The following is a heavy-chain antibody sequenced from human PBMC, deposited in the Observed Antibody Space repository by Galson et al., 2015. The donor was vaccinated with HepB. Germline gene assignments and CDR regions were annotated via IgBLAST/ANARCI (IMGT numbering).Heavy chain of an antibody. CDR1: GGSISSYY. D-gene: IGHD3-3*01. J-gene: IGHJ5*02. Sequence: ETLSLTCTVSGGSISSYYWSWIRQPAGKGLEWIGRIYTSGSTNYNPSLKSRVTMSVDTSKNQFSLKLSSVTAADTAVYYCARHERKRRGYDFWSGYYIPWFDPWGQGTLVTVSS. CDR2: IYTSGST. V-gene: IGHV4-4*07. CDR3: ARHERKRRGYDFWSGYYIPWFDP.